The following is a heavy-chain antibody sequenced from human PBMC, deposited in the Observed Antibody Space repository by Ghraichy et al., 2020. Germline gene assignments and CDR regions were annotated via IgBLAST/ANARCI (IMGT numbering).Heavy chain of an antibody. J-gene: IGHJ4*02. CDR3: AKAASSWGD. V-gene: IGHV3-23*01. CDR1: GFTFSSYA. D-gene: IGHD6-13*01. CDR2: ISGNGGST. Sequence: GGSLRLSCAASGFTFSSYAMSWVRQAPGKGLEWVSSISGNGGSTYYADSVKGRFTISRDNSKNTLFLQMNSLRAEDTAGYYCAKAASSWGDWGQGTLVTVSS.